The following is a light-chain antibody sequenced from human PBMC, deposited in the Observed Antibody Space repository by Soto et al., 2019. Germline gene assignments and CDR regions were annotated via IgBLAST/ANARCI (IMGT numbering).Light chain of an antibody. CDR2: EVS. Sequence: DIIVTQTPLSLTAAPGQPASISCKSSQSLLHTTGETFLFWYLQKPGQAPQLLIYEVSTRVSGLPDRFSGSGSGTDFTLVISRVETDDVGIYYCLQSTQLPPTFGQGTRLDIK. CDR1: QSLLHTTGETF. J-gene: IGKJ5*01. V-gene: IGKV2D-29*01. CDR3: LQSTQLPPT.